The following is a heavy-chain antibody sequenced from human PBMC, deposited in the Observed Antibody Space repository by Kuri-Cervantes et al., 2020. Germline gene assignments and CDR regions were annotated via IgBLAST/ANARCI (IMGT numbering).Heavy chain of an antibody. CDR2: ISSSGSYI. Sequence: GESLKISCAASGFTFSSYSMNWVRQAPGKGLEWVSSISSSGSYIYYADSVKGRFTISRDNAKNSLYLQMNSLRAEDTAVYYCAREGAGANYYYFMDVWGKGTTVTVSS. CDR3: AREGAGANYYYFMDV. J-gene: IGHJ6*03. CDR1: GFTFSSYS. D-gene: IGHD1-26*01. V-gene: IGHV3-21*01.